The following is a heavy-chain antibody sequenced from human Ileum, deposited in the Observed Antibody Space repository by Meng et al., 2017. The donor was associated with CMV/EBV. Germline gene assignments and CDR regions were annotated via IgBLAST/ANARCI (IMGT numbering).Heavy chain of an antibody. CDR3: ARELPASWEPFDY. CDR1: GFTFSSYE. J-gene: IGHJ4*02. V-gene: IGHV3-48*03. D-gene: IGHD1-26*01. Sequence: GGSLRLSCVASGFTFSSYEFNWVRQAPGKGLEWPSHINAGGRTIYYADSVKGRFTISRDDAKSSLYLQMSSLRADDTAVYYCARELPASWEPFDYWGEGTLVTVSS. CDR2: INAGGRTI.